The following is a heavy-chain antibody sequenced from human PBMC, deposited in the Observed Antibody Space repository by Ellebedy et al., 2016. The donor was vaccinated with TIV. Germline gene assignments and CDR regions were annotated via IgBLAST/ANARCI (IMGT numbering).Heavy chain of an antibody. J-gene: IGHJ3*02. Sequence: GGSLRLXXAPSGLMHSDYYMSWIRQAPGKGLEWVSYIRTSDTTIYYADSVKGRFTVSRDSVTDSLYLQMNSLRVDDTAVYYCAQDEVWFGEVPSRGAFYIWGQGTMVTVSS. CDR2: IRTSDTTI. CDR3: AQDEVWFGEVPSRGAFYI. D-gene: IGHD3-10*01. V-gene: IGHV3-11*01. CDR1: GLMHSDYY.